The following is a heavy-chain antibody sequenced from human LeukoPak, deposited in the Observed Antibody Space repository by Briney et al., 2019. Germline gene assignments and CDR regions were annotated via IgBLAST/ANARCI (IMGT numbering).Heavy chain of an antibody. CDR1: GFTFSSSAM. D-gene: IGHD6-19*01. J-gene: IGHJ4*02. CDR3: ARLDCSSAWYFDY. CDR2: MYHSGST. Sequence: PGGSLRLSCAASGFTFSSSAMSWVRQAPGKGLEWIGSMYHSGSTYYNPSLKSRVTISVDTSKNQFSLKLTSVTAADTAVYYCARLDCSSAWYFDYWGQGTLVTVSS. V-gene: IGHV4-38-2*01.